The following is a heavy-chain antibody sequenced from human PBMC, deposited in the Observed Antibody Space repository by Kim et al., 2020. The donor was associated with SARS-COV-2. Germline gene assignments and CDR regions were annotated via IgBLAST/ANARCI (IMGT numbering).Heavy chain of an antibody. CDR3: ARDQGITMVRGASRKKDGMDV. J-gene: IGHJ6*02. D-gene: IGHD3-10*01. V-gene: IGHV1-2*04. CDR2: INPNSGGT. CDR1: GYTFTGYY. Sequence: ASVKVSCKASGYTFTGYYMHWVRQAPGQGLEWMGWINPNSGGTNYAQKFQGWVTMTRDTSISTAYMELSRLRSDDTAVYYCARDQGITMVRGASRKKDGMDVWGQGTTVTVSS.